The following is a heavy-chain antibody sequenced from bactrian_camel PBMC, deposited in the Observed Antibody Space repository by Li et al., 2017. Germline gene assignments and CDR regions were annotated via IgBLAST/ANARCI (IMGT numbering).Heavy chain of an antibody. D-gene: IGHD5*01. Sequence: HVQLVESGGGSVQAGETLRLSCTASGFTFSNNWMHWVRQAPGKGLEWVSGITSGGSNTFYADSVKGRFTIARDNTKNTVYLQMLSLEFEDTALYYCAAGFRYSDECRYWGQGTQVTVS. V-gene: IGHV3S6*01. CDR1: GFTFSNNW. CDR2: ITSGGSNT. CDR3: AAGFRYSDECRY. J-gene: IGHJ4*01.